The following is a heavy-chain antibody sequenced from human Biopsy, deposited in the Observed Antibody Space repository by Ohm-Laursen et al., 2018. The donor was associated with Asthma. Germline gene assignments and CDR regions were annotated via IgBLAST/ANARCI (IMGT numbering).Heavy chain of an antibody. J-gene: IGHJ4*02. CDR2: IYHLGNA. Sequence: PGTLSLTCDVSGGPISVSNWWSWVRQPPGRGLEGIGQIYHLGNANYNPSLKSRVTISIDASKNHFSLKLTSVTAADTAVYYCARGVDRVTGLLDHFDSWGQGTLVTVSS. V-gene: IGHV4-4*03. CDR1: GGPISVSNW. CDR3: ARGVDRVTGLLDHFDS. D-gene: IGHD2-21*02.